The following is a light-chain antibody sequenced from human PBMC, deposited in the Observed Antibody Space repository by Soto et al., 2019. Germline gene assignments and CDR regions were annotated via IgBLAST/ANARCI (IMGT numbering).Light chain of an antibody. J-gene: IGKJ5*01. CDR2: GAS. V-gene: IGKV3-20*01. Sequence: EIVLTQSPGTLSLSPGERATLSCRASQSVSSNLAWYQQKPGQPPRLLIYGASSRATGIPDRFSGSGSGTDFTLTISRLEPEDFAVFYCQHYDSLPITFGQGTRLENK. CDR1: QSVSSN. CDR3: QHYDSLPIT.